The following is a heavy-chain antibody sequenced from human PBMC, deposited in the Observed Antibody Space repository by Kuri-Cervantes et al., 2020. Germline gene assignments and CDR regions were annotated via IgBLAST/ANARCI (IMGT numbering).Heavy chain of an antibody. CDR3: ARAGASFDWFFDTTHPLMIDS. Sequence: ESLKISCTVSGGSISSSNYYWGWIRQPPGKGLEWIGSIYYSGSNYYNPSLKSRVTISIDTSKNHFSLKLTSVTAADTAVFYCARAGASFDWFFDTTHPLMIDSWGQGTLVTVSS. V-gene: IGHV4-39*07. J-gene: IGHJ4*02. D-gene: IGHD3-9*01. CDR2: IYYSGSN. CDR1: GGSISSSNYY.